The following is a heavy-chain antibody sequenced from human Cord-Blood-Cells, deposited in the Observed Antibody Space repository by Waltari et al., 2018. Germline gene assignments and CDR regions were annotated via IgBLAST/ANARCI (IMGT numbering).Heavy chain of an antibody. V-gene: IGHV1-8*01. CDR1: GYTFTSYD. J-gene: IGHJ6*02. Sequence: QVQLVQSGAEVKKPGASVKVSCKASGYTFTSYDINWVRQATGQGLEWMGWMNPNSGNTGYAETFQGRVTMTRNTSISTAYMELSSLRSEDTAVYYCSRTYYDFWSGYYSYYYYGMDVWGQGTTVTVSS. CDR2: MNPNSGNT. CDR3: SRTYYDFWSGYYSYYYYGMDV. D-gene: IGHD3-3*01.